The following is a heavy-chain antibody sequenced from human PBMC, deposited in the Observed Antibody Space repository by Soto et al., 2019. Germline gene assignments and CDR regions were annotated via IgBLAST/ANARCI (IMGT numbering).Heavy chain of an antibody. J-gene: IGHJ4*02. CDR1: GASITSDGYY. CDR2: IYYSGNS. D-gene: IGHD3-10*01. Sequence: QVQLQESGPGLLKTSQTLALTCSVSGASITSDGYYWSWIRQFPGKGLEWIGHIYYSGNSYYNLSLGSQLLISVDTSKNQFSLKLSSVTAADTAVYYCARTVGSGSPDFDYWGQGILVTVSS. CDR3: ARTVGSGSPDFDY. V-gene: IGHV4-31*01.